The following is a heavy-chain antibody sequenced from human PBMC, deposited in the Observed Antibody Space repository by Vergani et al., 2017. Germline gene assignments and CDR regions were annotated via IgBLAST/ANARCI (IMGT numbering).Heavy chain of an antibody. D-gene: IGHD2-2*02. V-gene: IGHV1-18*01. Sequence: QVQLVQSGAEVKKPGASVKVSCKASGYTFTSYGISWVRQAPGQGLEWMGWISAYNGNTNYAQKLQGRVTMTTDTSTSTAYMELRSLRSEDTAVYYCARGPLLDCSSTSCYTPDWFDPWGQGTLVTVSS. CDR2: ISAYNGNT. CDR3: ARGPLLDCSSTSCYTPDWFDP. CDR1: GYTFTSYG. J-gene: IGHJ5*02.